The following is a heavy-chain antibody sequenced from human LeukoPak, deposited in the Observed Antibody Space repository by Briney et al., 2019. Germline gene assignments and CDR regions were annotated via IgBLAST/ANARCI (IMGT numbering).Heavy chain of an antibody. CDR1: GGSISSYY. D-gene: IGHD3-22*01. V-gene: IGHV4-59*08. Sequence: SETLSLTCTVSGGSISSYYWSWIRQPPGKGLEWIGYIYYSGSTNYNPSLKSRVTISVDTSKNQFSLKLSSVTAADTAVYYCATNYDSSGGGFDPWGQGTLVTVSS. CDR3: ATNYDSSGGGFDP. CDR2: IYYSGST. J-gene: IGHJ5*02.